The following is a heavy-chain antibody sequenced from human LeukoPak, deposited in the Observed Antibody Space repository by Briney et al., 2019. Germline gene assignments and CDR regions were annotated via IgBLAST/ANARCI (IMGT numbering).Heavy chain of an antibody. CDR3: AKAIAAPVWYFDF. Sequence: GGSLRLSCAASRFTFSSYAMSCVRQAPGKGLECVLNISGHGYSTYYTDSVKGRFTISRDNSRNTMYLQMNTLRAEDTAVYYCAKAIAAPVWYFDFWGRGTLVTVSP. CDR2: ISGHGYST. V-gene: IGHV3-23*01. D-gene: IGHD6-13*01. J-gene: IGHJ2*01. CDR1: RFTFSSYA.